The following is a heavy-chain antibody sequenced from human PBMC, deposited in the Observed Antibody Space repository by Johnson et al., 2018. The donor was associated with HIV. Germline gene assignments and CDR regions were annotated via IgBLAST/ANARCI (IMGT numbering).Heavy chain of an antibody. CDR2: IRYDGSNK. V-gene: IGHV3-33*08. D-gene: IGHD2-8*01. J-gene: IGHJ3*02. CDR1: GLSFSNFG. CDR3: ARGDCTNGVCPPPRRDAFDI. Sequence: QVQLVESGGGVVQPGKSLTLSCVGSGLSFSNFGIHWVRQAPGKGLEWVAFIRYDGSNKYYADSVKGRFTISRDNSKNTLYLQMNSLRAEDTAVYYCARGDCTNGVCPPPRRDAFDIWGQGTMVTVSS.